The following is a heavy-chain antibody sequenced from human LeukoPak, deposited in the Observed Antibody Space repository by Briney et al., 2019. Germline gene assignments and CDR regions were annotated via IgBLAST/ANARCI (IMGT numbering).Heavy chain of an antibody. V-gene: IGHV4-61*02. CDR2: IYTSGST. D-gene: IGHD2-2*01. J-gene: IGHJ4*02. Sequence: PSQTLSLTCTVSGGSISSGSYYWRWIRQPAGKGLEWVGRIYTSGSTNYNPSLKSRVTMSVDTSKSQFSLKLSSVTAADTAVYYCARGGLYCSTTSCFDYWGQGTLVTVSS. CDR1: GGSISSGSYY. CDR3: ARGGLYCSTTSCFDY.